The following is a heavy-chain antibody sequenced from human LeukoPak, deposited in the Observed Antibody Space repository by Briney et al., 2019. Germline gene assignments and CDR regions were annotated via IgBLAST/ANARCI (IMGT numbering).Heavy chain of an antibody. CDR1: GFTFSSYW. Sequence: PGGSLRLSCAASGFTFSSYWMHWVRQAPGKGLVWVSRINSDGSSTSYADSVKGRFTISRDNAKNTLYLQINSLRAEDTAVYYCTRDLRYCTSTSCYDPYFDYWGQGTLVTVSS. D-gene: IGHD2-2*01. CDR2: INSDGSST. CDR3: TRDLRYCTSTSCYDPYFDY. V-gene: IGHV3-74*01. J-gene: IGHJ4*02.